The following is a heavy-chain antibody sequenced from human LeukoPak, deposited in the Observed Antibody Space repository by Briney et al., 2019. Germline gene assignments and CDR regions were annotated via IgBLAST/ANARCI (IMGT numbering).Heavy chain of an antibody. CDR1: GFTVSSNY. CDR3: ERASGYSGYDPFDY. V-gene: IGHV3-53*01. D-gene: IGHD5-12*01. Sequence: PGGSLRLSCAASGFTVSSNYMSWVRQAPGKGLEWVSVIYSGGDTYYADSVKGRFTISRDNSKNTLYLQMNTLRAEDTAVYYCERASGYSGYDPFDYWGQGTLVTVSS. J-gene: IGHJ4*02. CDR2: IYSGGDT.